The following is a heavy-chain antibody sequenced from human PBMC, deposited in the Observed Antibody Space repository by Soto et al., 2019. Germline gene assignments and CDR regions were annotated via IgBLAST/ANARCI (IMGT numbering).Heavy chain of an antibody. D-gene: IGHD3-10*01. J-gene: IGHJ5*02. CDR1: GGTFSSYA. CDR3: AGSLYGSGSYSCFDP. Sequence: QVQLVQSGAEVKKPGSSVKVSCKASGGTFSSYAISWVRQAPGQGLEWMGGIIPIFGTENYAQKFQGRVTITADESTSTAYMELSSLRSDDTAVYYCAGSLYGSGSYSCFDPWGQGTLVTVSS. V-gene: IGHV1-69*01. CDR2: IIPIFGTE.